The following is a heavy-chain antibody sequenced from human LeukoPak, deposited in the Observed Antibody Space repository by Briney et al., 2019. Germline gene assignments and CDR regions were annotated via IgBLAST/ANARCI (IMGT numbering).Heavy chain of an antibody. CDR2: IYYNGNT. CDR3: ARSYCAGDCYTEYFQH. D-gene: IGHD2-21*02. V-gene: IGHV4-39*01. Sequence: SETLSLTCTVSGASISTHTYYWGWIRQPPGKGLEWIGSIYYNGNTYYNPSLKSRVTISVDTSNNQFSLKLRSVTAADTAVCYCARSYCAGDCYTEYFQHWGQGTLVTVSS. J-gene: IGHJ1*01. CDR1: GASISTHTYY.